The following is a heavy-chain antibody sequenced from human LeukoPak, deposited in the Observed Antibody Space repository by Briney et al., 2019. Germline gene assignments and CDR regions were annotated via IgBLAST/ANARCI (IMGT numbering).Heavy chain of an antibody. Sequence: SETLSLTCTVSGGSISSYYWSWTRQPAGKGLEWIGRIYTSGSTNYNPSLKSRVTMSVDTSKNQFSLKLSSVTAADAAVYYCARGVGNYYGSGSYWESYYYYMDVWGKGTTVTVSS. V-gene: IGHV4-4*07. CDR3: ARGVGNYYGSGSYWESYYYYMDV. CDR2: IYTSGST. CDR1: GGSISSYY. J-gene: IGHJ6*03. D-gene: IGHD3-10*01.